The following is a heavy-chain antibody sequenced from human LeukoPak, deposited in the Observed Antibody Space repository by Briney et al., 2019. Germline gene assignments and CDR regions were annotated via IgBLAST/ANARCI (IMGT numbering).Heavy chain of an antibody. CDR1: GGSITTTNY. Sequence: SGTLSLTCGVSGGSITTTNYWSWVRQPPGGGLEWIGEISLAGRTRYNPSLKSRVNISIDESKNHLYLNLASVTAADTAVYSCARAIAAAGTSYWYYYYGMDVWGQGTTVTVSS. D-gene: IGHD6-13*01. CDR2: ISLAGRT. V-gene: IGHV4-4*02. J-gene: IGHJ6*02. CDR3: ARAIAAAGTSYWYYYYGMDV.